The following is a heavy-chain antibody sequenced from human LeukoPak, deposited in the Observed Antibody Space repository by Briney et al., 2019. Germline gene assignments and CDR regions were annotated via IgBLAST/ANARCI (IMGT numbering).Heavy chain of an antibody. Sequence: SETLSLTCTVSGDSISSYYWSWIRQPAGKGLEWIGRIHPSGSTNYNPSLKSRVTLSVDTSKNQFSLKLSSVTAADTAVYYCARGYSGYDIYYFDYWGQGTLVTVSS. CDR2: IHPSGST. CDR3: ARGYSGYDIYYFDY. J-gene: IGHJ4*02. CDR1: GDSISSYY. V-gene: IGHV4-4*07. D-gene: IGHD5-12*01.